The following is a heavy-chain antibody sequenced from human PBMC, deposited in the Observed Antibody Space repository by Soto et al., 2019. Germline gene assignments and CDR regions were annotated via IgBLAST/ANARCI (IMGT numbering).Heavy chain of an antibody. CDR1: GYTFTGYY. V-gene: IGHV1-2*04. CDR3: ARVKRDGDYTHDAFDI. Sequence: QVPLVQSGAEVKKPGASVKVSCKASGYTFTGYYMHWVRQAPGQGLEWMGWINPNSGGTNYAQKFQGWVTMTRDTSISTAYMELSRLRSDDTAVYYCARVKRDGDYTHDAFDIWGQGTMVTVSS. D-gene: IGHD4-17*01. J-gene: IGHJ3*02. CDR2: INPNSGGT.